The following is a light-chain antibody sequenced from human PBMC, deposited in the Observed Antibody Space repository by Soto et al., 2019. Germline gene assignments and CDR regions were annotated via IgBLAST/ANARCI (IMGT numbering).Light chain of an antibody. CDR2: GVG. V-gene: IGLV2-14*01. Sequence: QSALTQPASVSGSPGQSITISCTGSSSDVGAYSYVSWYLQHPGKAPKLLIYGVGNRPSGVSARFSGSKSGNTASLTISGLQAEDEADYYCSLYTSENTYVFGTGTKVTVL. CDR3: SLYTSENTYV. J-gene: IGLJ1*01. CDR1: SSDVGAYSY.